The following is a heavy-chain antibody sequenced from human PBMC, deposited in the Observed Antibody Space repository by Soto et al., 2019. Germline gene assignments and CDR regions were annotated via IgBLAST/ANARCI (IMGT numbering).Heavy chain of an antibody. CDR3: ARGIRLWLHYFDD. CDR2: IYHSGST. CDR1: GGSISSGGYS. J-gene: IGHJ4*02. V-gene: IGHV4-30-2*01. Sequence: NPSETLSLTCAVSGGSISSGGYSWSWIRQPPGKGLEWIGYIYHSGSTYYNPSLKSRVTISVDRSKNQFSLKLSSVTAADTAVYYCARGIRLWLHYFDDWGQGTLVIVSS. D-gene: IGHD5-18*01.